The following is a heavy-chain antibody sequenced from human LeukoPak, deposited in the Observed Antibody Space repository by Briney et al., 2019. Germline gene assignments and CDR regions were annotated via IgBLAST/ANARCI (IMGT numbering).Heavy chain of an antibody. D-gene: IGHD3-9*01. J-gene: IGHJ4*02. CDR3: ARGAYYDILTGYFPVDY. CDR2: IWYDGSNK. Sequence: PGRSLRLSCAASGFTFSSYGMYWVRQAPGKGLEWVAVIWYDGSNKYYADSVKGRFTISRDNSKNTLYLQMNSLRAEDTAVYYCARGAYYDILTGYFPVDYWGQGTLVTVSS. CDR1: GFTFSSYG. V-gene: IGHV3-33*01.